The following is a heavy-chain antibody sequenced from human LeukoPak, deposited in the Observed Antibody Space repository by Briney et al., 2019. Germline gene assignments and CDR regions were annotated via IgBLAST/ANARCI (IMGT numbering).Heavy chain of an antibody. CDR3: ARDLGAAGWTSSGWFTTPDY. D-gene: IGHD6-19*01. Sequence: GASVKVSCKASGYTFTSYGISWVRQAPGQGLEWMGWISNYNGYTKYADKFQGRVTMTTDTSTTTAHMDLRSLRSGDTAVYYCARDLGAAGWTSSGWFTTPDYWGQGTLVTVSS. CDR1: GYTFTSYG. V-gene: IGHV1-18*01. J-gene: IGHJ4*02. CDR2: ISNYNGYT.